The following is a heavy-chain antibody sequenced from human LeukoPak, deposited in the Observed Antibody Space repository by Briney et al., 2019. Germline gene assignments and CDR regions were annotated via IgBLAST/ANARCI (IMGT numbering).Heavy chain of an antibody. CDR1: GYTFTSYY. J-gene: IGHJ4*02. CDR2: INPSGGST. Sequence: ASVKVSCKASGYTFTSYYMHWVRQAPGQGLEWMGIINPSGGSTSYAQKFQGRVTMTRDTSTSTVYMELSSLRSEDTAVYYCATHVDYGDYVSALDYWGQGTLVTVSS. V-gene: IGHV1-46*01. D-gene: IGHD4-17*01. CDR3: ATHVDYGDYVSALDY.